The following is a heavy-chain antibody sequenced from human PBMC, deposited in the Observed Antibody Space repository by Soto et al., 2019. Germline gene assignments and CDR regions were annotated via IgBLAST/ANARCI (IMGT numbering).Heavy chain of an antibody. Sequence: QVHLVQSGGGVIQPGCSVRLSCTVSGFTFSYYGIHWVRRAPDKGLEWVAVITYDGNNKYLTESVKGRFSISRDNFSHPLTLQMNNLRPKDTAVYYCAIAKRRWRGGNCHALHTRGQGTLLTVS. CDR1: GFTFSYYG. CDR2: ITYDGNNK. D-gene: IGHD3-10*01. J-gene: IGHJ1*01. V-gene: IGHV3-30*03. CDR3: AIAKRRWRGGNCHALHT.